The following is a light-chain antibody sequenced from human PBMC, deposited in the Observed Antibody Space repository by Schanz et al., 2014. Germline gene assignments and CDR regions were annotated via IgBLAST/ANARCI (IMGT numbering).Light chain of an antibody. CDR2: GAS. CDR3: QQYGSLPGT. V-gene: IGKV3-20*01. CDR1: QSVSNNY. J-gene: IGKJ1*01. Sequence: EIVLTQSPGTLSLSPGERATLSCRASQSVSNNYLAWYQQKPGQAPRLLIYGASNRATGIPDRFSGSGSGTDFTLTISRLEPEEFAVYYCQQYGSLPGTFGQGTKVEIK.